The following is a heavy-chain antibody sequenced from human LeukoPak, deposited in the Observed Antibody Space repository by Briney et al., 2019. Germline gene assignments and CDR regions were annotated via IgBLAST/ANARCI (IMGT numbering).Heavy chain of an antibody. CDR1: DETFSPHY. CDR3: ARGMVLDS. D-gene: IGHD3-10*01. CDR2: IIHSEST. Sequence: SETLSLTCAVYDETFSPHYWSWIRQPPGKGLEWIGEIIHSESTTYNPSLKSRVTISLDTSKKQFSLNLKSVTAEDTAIYYCARGMVLDSWGQGTLVTVSS. J-gene: IGHJ4*02. V-gene: IGHV4-34*01.